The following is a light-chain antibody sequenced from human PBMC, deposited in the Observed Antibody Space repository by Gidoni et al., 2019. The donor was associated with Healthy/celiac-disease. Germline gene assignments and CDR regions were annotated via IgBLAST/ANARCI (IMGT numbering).Light chain of an antibody. CDR2: GAS. CDR1: QSVSSN. CDR3: QKYNNWPPIT. V-gene: IGKV3-15*01. Sequence: VLPQSPATLSVSPGERATLSCRASQSVSSNLAWYQQKPGQAPRRLIYGASTRATGIPARFRGSGSGTEFTLTISSLQSEDFAVYYCQKYNNWPPITFGQGTRLEIK. J-gene: IGKJ5*01.